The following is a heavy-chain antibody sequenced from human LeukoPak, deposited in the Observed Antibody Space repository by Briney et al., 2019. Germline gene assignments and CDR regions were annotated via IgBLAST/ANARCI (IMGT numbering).Heavy chain of an antibody. CDR3: ARRGDLGGLTSATDY. V-gene: IGHV3-72*01. J-gene: IGHJ4*02. D-gene: IGHD1-26*01. Sequence: PGGSLRLSCAASGFTFSDHYMDWVRQAPGKGLEWVARIRNKANRYSTEYAASVKGRFIISRDDSKNSLYLQMNSLKTEDTAVYFCARRGDLGGLTSATDYWGQGTLVTVSS. CDR2: IRNKANRYST. CDR1: GFTFSDHY.